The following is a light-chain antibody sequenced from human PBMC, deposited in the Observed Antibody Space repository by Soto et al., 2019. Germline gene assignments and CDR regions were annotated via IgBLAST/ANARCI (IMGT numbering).Light chain of an antibody. CDR2: WAS. CDR1: QSVLYSSNNKNY. Sequence: DIVMTQSPDSLAVSLGERATINCKSSQSVLYSSNNKNYLAWYQQKPGQPPKLLIYWASTRESGVPDRFSGSGSGTDCTRTISSLQAEDVAVYYYQEYYSAPLTCGGGTKVDIK. J-gene: IGKJ4*01. CDR3: QEYYSAPLT. V-gene: IGKV4-1*01.